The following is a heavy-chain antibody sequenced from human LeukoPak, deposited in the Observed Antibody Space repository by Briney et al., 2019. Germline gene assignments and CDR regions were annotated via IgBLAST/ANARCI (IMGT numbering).Heavy chain of an antibody. CDR1: VGSISGYY. J-gene: IGHJ4*02. Sequence: SETLSLTCSVSVGSISGYYWSWIRLPPGKGLEWIGYIHASGSTHYNSSLKSRVTILLDTSKNQFSLEVISLTAADTAVYYCARRFFDQDFFDYWGQGTLVTVSS. CDR2: IHASGST. V-gene: IGHV4-4*09. D-gene: IGHD3-9*01. CDR3: ARRFFDQDFFDY.